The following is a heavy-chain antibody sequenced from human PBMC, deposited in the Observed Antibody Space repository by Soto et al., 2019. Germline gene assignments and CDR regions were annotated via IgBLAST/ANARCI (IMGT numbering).Heavy chain of an antibody. Sequence: GGFLRLSCAASGFTVSSNYMSWVRQAPGKGLEWVSVIYSGGSTYYADSVKGRFTISRDNSKNTLYLQMNSLRAEDTAVYYCARSIAAADTDDAFDIWGQGTMVTVSS. CDR2: IYSGGST. J-gene: IGHJ3*02. D-gene: IGHD6-13*01. V-gene: IGHV3-66*01. CDR3: ARSIAAADTDDAFDI. CDR1: GFTVSSNY.